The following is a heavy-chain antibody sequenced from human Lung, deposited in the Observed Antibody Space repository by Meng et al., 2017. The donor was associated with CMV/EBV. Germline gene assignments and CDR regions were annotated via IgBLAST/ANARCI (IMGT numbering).Heavy chain of an antibody. CDR3: ARAPGLSLAAAASDAYFDK. V-gene: IGHV1-2*02. D-gene: IGHD6-13*01. J-gene: IGHJ4*02. CDR2: IKPNSGAT. CDR1: GYTFTNYY. Sequence: ASVKVSXKASGYTFTNYYIHWVRQAPGQGLEWMGWIKPNSGATNYVQKFQGRLTVTRDTSITTAYMELTRLRSDDTAVYYCARAPGLSLAAAASDAYFDKWGQGKXVNGAS.